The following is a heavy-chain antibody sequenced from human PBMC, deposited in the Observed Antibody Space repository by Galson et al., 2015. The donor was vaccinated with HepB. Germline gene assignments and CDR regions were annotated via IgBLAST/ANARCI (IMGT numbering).Heavy chain of an antibody. J-gene: IGHJ4*02. CDR2: ISWDGGST. D-gene: IGHD1-26*01. CDR3: AKGGVGATTRVDY. V-gene: IGHV3-43D*04. CDR1: GFTFDDYA. Sequence: SLRLSCAASGFTFDDYAMHWVRQAPGKGLEWVSLISWDGGSTYYADSVKGRFTISRDNSKNSLYLQMNSLRAEDTALYYCAKGGVGATTRVDYWGQGTLVTVSS.